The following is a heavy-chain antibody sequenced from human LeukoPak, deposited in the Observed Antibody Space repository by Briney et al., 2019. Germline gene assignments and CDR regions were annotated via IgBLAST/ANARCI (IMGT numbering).Heavy chain of an antibody. CDR2: ISGGGGST. D-gene: IGHD3-22*01. CDR3: AKSSYYDSSGYYREYYFDH. V-gene: IGHV3-23*01. Sequence: GGSLRLSCAPSGFTFSRHGMHWVRQAPGKGLEWVSSISGGGGSTNSADSVKGRFTISRDNSKNTLYLQMNSLRAEDTAVYYCAKSSYYDSSGYYREYYFDHWGQGTLVTVSS. J-gene: IGHJ4*02. CDR1: GFTFSRHG.